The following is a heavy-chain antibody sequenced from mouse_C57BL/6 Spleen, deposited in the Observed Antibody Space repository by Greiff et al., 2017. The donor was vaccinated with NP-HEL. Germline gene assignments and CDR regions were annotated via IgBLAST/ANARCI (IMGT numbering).Heavy chain of an antibody. J-gene: IGHJ4*01. V-gene: IGHV5-16*01. CDR1: GFTFSDYY. Sequence: EVHLVESEGGLVQPGSSMKLSCTASGFTFSDYYMAWVRQVPEKGLEWVANINYDGSSTYYLDSLKSRFIISRDNAKNILYLQMSSLKSEDTATYHCARDPAVVAPYAMDYWGQGTSVTVSS. CDR3: ARDPAVVAPYAMDY. CDR2: INYDGSST. D-gene: IGHD1-1*01.